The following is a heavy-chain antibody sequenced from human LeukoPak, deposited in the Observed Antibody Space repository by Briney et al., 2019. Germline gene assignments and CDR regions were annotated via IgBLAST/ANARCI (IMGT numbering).Heavy chain of an antibody. V-gene: IGHV3-23*01. CDR1: GFTFSSYA. CDR3: AKRGRYYFDQ. J-gene: IGHJ4*02. CDR2: ITASGGT. Sequence: QAGGSLRLSCAASGFTFSSYAMSWVRQAPGKGLEWVSTITASGGTYYADSLKGRFTISRDTSKNTLYLQTNSLRAEDTAVYYCAKRGRYYFDQWGQGTRVTVSS.